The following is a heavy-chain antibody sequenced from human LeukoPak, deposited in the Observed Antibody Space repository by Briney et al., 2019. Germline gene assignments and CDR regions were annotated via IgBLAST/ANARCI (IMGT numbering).Heavy chain of an antibody. Sequence: SETLSLTCAVYGGSFSGYYWSWIRQPPGKGLEWIGEINHSGSTNYNPSLKSRVTISVDTSKNQFSLKLSSVTAADAAVYYRTSHPTNLLWFGESHGYYFDYWGQGTLVTVSS. J-gene: IGHJ4*02. CDR2: INHSGST. CDR1: GGSFSGYY. D-gene: IGHD3-10*01. CDR3: TSHPTNLLWFGESHGYYFDY. V-gene: IGHV4-34*01.